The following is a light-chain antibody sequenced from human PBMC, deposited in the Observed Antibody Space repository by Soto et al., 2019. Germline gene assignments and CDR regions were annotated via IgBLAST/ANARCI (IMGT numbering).Light chain of an antibody. CDR1: TGAVTTTYY. J-gene: IGLJ3*02. CDR2: DTS. CDR3: LLYYSDARV. V-gene: IGLV7-43*01. Sequence: QALVTQEPSLTVSPGGTVTLTCASSTGAVTTTYYPNWFQQKPGQAPRALIYDTSNRHSWTPARFSGSLLGGKAALTLSGVQPEDEADYYCLLYYSDARVFGGGTKLTVL.